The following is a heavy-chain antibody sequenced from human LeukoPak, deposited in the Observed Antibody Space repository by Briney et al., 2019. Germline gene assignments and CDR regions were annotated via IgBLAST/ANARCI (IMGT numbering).Heavy chain of an antibody. V-gene: IGHV4-4*07. CDR2: IYTSGST. J-gene: IGHJ4*02. CDR1: AGSISSYY. D-gene: IGHD2-15*01. CDR3: ARGHCSGGSCPLGH. Sequence: SETLSLTCTVSAGSISSYYWSWIRQPARKVLEWIGRIYTSGSTNYNPSLKSRVTMSVDTSKNQFSLKLSSVTAADTAVYYCARGHCSGGSCPLGHWGQGTLVTVSS.